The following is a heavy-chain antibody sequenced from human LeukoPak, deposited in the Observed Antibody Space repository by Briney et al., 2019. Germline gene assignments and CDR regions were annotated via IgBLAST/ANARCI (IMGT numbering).Heavy chain of an antibody. V-gene: IGHV1-18*04. Sequence: GASVKVSCKASGYTFTSYGISWVRQAPGQGLEWMGWISAYNGNTNYAQKLQGRVTMTTDTSTSTAYMELRSLRSDDTAVYYCARASGEVVPAAAPFDYWGQGTLVTVSS. CDR3: ARASGEVVPAAAPFDY. J-gene: IGHJ4*02. CDR2: ISAYNGNT. CDR1: GYTFTSYG. D-gene: IGHD2-2*01.